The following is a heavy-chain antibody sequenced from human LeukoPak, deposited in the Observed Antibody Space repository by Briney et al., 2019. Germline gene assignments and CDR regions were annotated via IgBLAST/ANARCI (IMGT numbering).Heavy chain of an antibody. Sequence: SETLSLTCTVSGGSISTYYWSWIRQPPGKGLGWIGYIYNSGSTNYNPSLKSRVTISVDTSKNKFSLKLSSVTAADTAVYYCARGGYSYGYDDDFDYWGQGTLVTDSS. D-gene: IGHD5-18*01. CDR3: ARGGYSYGYDDDFDY. J-gene: IGHJ4*02. V-gene: IGHV4-59*01. CDR2: IYNSGST. CDR1: GGSISTYY.